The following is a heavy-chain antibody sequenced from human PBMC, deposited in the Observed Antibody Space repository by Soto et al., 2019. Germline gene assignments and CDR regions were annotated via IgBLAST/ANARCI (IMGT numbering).Heavy chain of an antibody. V-gene: IGHV3-30-3*01. CDR3: ARDSEYYDFWSGYYDYYYGMDV. CDR2: ISYDGSNK. J-gene: IGHJ6*02. Sequence: GSLRLSCAASVFTFSSYAMHWVRQAPGKGLEWVAVISYDGSNKYYADSVKGRFTISRDNSKNTLYLQMNSLRAEDTAVYYCARDSEYYDFWSGYYDYYYGMDVWGQGTTVTSP. D-gene: IGHD3-3*01. CDR1: VFTFSSYA.